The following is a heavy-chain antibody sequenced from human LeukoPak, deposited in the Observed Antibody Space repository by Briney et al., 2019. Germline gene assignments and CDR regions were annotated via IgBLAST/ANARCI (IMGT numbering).Heavy chain of an antibody. CDR2: INHSGST. Sequence: SETLSLTCAVYGGSFSGYYWSWIRQSPGKGLEWIGEINHSGSTNYNPSLKSRVTISVDTSKNQFSLKLSSVTAADTAVYYCARGLMTTVPFDYWGQGTLVTVSS. CDR3: ARGLMTTVPFDY. V-gene: IGHV4-34*01. D-gene: IGHD4-17*01. CDR1: GGSFSGYY. J-gene: IGHJ4*02.